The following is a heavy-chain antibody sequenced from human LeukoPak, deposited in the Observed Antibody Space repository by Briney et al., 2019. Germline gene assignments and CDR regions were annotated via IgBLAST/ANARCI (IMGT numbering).Heavy chain of an antibody. CDR3: ARDWGAWYSSGWFLNGAFDI. D-gene: IGHD6-19*01. J-gene: IGHJ3*02. V-gene: IGHV1-8*01. CDR1: GYTFTSYD. Sequence: ASVKVSCKASGYTFTSYDINWVRQATGQGLEWMGWMNPNGGNTGYAQKFQGRVTMTRNTSISTAYMELSSLRSEDTAVYYCARDWGAWYSSGWFLNGAFDIWGQGTMVTVSS. CDR2: MNPNGGNT.